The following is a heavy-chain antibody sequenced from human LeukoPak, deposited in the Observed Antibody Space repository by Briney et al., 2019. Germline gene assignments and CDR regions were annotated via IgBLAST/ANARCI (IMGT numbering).Heavy chain of an antibody. CDR2: IIPIFGTA. J-gene: IGHJ5*02. CDR3: ARRWGGSSSWYWNWFDP. V-gene: IGHV1-69*13. D-gene: IGHD6-13*01. Sequence: GASVKVSCKASGGTFSSYAISWVRQAPGQGLEWMGGIIPIFGTANYAQKFQGRVTITADESTSTAYMELSSLTSEDTAVYYCARRWGGSSSWYWNWFDPWGQGTLVTVSS. CDR1: GGTFSSYA.